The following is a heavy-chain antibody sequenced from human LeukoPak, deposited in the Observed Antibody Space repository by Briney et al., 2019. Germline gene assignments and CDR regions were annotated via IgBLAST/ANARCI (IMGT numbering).Heavy chain of an antibody. J-gene: IGHJ4*02. D-gene: IGHD5-18*01. CDR2: IHKNAIT. CDR3: ARELDLGYSYGFLY. Sequence: GGSLRLSCAASGFTVSSNYMTWVRKAPGKGLEWVSVIHKNAITYYADSVKVRFTISRDNAKNSLYLQMNSLRAEDTAVYYCARELDLGYSYGFLYWGQGTLVTVSS. CDR1: GFTVSSNY. V-gene: IGHV3-53*01.